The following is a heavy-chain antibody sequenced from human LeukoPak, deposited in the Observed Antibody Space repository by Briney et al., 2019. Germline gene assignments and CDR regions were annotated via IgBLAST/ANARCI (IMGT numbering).Heavy chain of an antibody. J-gene: IGHJ4*02. V-gene: IGHV1-2*02. D-gene: IGHD6-13*01. CDR3: ARDSWGGEEGFDY. Sequence: GASVKVSCMASGYTFTGYYMDWVRQAPGQGLEWMGWINPNSGGTNYAQKFEGRVTMTRNTSISTAYMELSRLRTEDTAVYYCARDSWGGEEGFDYWGQGTLVTVSS. CDR2: INPNSGGT. CDR1: GYTFTGYY.